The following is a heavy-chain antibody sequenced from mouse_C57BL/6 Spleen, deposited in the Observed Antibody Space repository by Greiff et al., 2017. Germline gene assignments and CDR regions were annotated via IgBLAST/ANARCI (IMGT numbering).Heavy chain of an antibody. Sequence: EVQGVESGGGLVQPKGSLKLSCAASGFSFNTYAMNWVRQAPGKGLEWVARIRSKSNNYATYYADSVKDRFTISRDDSESMLYLQMNNLKTEDTAMYYCVRHSAYYSNFYAMDYWGQGTSVTVSS. CDR2: IRSKSNNYAT. J-gene: IGHJ4*01. V-gene: IGHV10-1*01. CDR1: GFSFNTYA. D-gene: IGHD2-5*01. CDR3: VRHSAYYSNFYAMDY.